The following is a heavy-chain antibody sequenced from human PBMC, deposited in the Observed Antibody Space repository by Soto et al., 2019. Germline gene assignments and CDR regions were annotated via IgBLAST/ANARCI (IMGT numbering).Heavy chain of an antibody. Sequence: EVQLLESGGGLAQPGGSLRLSCAASGFTFSNYAMSWVRQAPGKGLEWVSAISGSGGGTYYADSVKGRFTISRDKFRNSLYLQMSSLRAEDTAVYYCAKGSSASRPYYFDYWGQGTLVTVSS. CDR2: ISGSGGGT. V-gene: IGHV3-23*01. CDR1: GFTFSNYA. J-gene: IGHJ4*02. CDR3: AKGSSASRPYYFDY. D-gene: IGHD3-22*01.